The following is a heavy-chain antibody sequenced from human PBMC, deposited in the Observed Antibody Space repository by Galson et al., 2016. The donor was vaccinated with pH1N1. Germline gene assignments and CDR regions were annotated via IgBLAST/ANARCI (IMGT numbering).Heavy chain of an antibody. CDR3: ARVRLILPGDPTGYFDL. CDR2: ISTEGSSV. D-gene: IGHD7-27*01. V-gene: IGHV3-74*01. J-gene: IGHJ4*02. Sequence: SLRLSCAASGFTFSSFWMHWVRQVPGKGLVWVSRISTEGSSVSYADSVKGRFTISRDNARSTLYLEMNSLTAEGTALYYCARVRLILPGDPTGYFDLWGQGALVTVSS. CDR1: GFTFSSFW.